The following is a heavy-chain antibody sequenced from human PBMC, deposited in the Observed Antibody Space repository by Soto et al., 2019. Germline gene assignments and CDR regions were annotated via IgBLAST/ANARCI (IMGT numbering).Heavy chain of an antibody. CDR1: GGSISSSSYY. V-gene: IGHV4-39*01. CDR3: ARHRGGSSSGGGTRHWYFDL. D-gene: IGHD6-6*01. J-gene: IGHJ2*01. CDR2: IYYSGST. Sequence: SETLSLTCTVSGGSISSSSYYWGWIRQPPGKGLEWIGSIYYSGSTYYNPSLKSRVTISVDTSKNQFSLKLSSVTAADTAVYYCARHRGGSSSGGGTRHWYFDLWGRGTLVTVSS.